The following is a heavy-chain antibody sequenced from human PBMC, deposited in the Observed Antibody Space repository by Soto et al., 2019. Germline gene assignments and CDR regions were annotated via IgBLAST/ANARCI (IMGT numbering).Heavy chain of an antibody. J-gene: IGHJ5*02. V-gene: IGHV1-8*01. D-gene: IGHD3-10*01. CDR3: ARGVTLLWFGENNWFDP. CDR1: GYTFTSYD. Sequence: EASVKVSCKASGYTFTSYDINWVRQATGQGLEWMGWMNPNSGNTGYAQKFQGRVTMTRNTSISTAYMELSSLRSEDTAVYYCARGVTLLWFGENNWFDPWGQGTLVTVSS. CDR2: MNPNSGNT.